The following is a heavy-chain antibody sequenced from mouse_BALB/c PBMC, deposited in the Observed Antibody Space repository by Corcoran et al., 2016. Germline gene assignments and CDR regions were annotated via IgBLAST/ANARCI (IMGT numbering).Heavy chain of an antibody. Sequence: QIQLVQSGPELKKPGETVKISCKASGYTSTNYGMNWVKQAPGKGLKWMGWINTYTGEPTYADDFKGRFAFSLETSASTAYLQINNLKNEDTATYFCARGDPYYGNTWFAYWGQGTLVTVSA. CDR3: ARGDPYYGNTWFAY. J-gene: IGHJ3*01. CDR2: INTYTGEP. D-gene: IGHD2-10*01. V-gene: IGHV9-3-1*01. CDR1: GYTSTNYG.